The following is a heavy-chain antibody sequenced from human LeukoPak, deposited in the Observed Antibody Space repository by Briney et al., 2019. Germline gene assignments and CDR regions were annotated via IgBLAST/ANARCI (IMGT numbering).Heavy chain of an antibody. CDR1: GFTFSSYA. J-gene: IGHJ4*02. Sequence: GGSLRLSCAASGFTFSSYAMSWVRQAPGKGLEWVSAISGSGDNTYFADPVKGRFTISRDNSKNRLYLQMHSLRAEDTAIYYCAKVPWSGWYYFDYWGQGTRVTVSS. D-gene: IGHD6-19*01. CDR3: AKVPWSGWYYFDY. V-gene: IGHV3-23*01. CDR2: ISGSGDNT.